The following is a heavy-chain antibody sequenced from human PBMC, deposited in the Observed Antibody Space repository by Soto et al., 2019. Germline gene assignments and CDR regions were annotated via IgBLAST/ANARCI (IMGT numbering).Heavy chain of an antibody. J-gene: IGHJ4*02. Sequence: PGGSLRLSCAASGFTFSSYGMHWVRQAPGKGLEWVAVIWYDGSNKYYADSVKGRFTISRDNSKNTLYLQMNSLRAEDTAVYYCARGPAPYYDILTGIDYWGQGTLVTVSS. CDR1: GFTFSSYG. CDR3: ARGPAPYYDILTGIDY. CDR2: IWYDGSNK. V-gene: IGHV3-33*01. D-gene: IGHD3-9*01.